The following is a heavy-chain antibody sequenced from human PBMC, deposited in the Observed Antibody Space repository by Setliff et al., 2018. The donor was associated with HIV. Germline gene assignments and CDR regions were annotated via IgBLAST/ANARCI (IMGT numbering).Heavy chain of an antibody. CDR2: IYYSGNT. J-gene: IGHJ3*02. Sequence: SETLSLTCAVSGGSINSHYWSWIRQPPGKGLEWIGRIYYSGNTNYNPSLKSRVTISVDTSNNQFSLKLSSVTAADTAVYYCARESLNLGELSSNPDASDIWGQGAMVTVSS. D-gene: IGHD3-16*02. CDR1: GGSINSHY. V-gene: IGHV4-59*11. CDR3: ARESLNLGELSSNPDASDI.